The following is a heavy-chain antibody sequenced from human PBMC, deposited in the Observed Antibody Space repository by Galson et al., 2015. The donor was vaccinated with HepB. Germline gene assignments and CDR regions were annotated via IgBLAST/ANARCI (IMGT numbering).Heavy chain of an antibody. CDR1: GFTFGSSP. D-gene: IGHD2-21*02. J-gene: IGHJ6*02. CDR2: ITPSADRT. CDR3: AKGDWMDV. V-gene: IGHV3-23*01. Sequence: LRLSCAGSGFTFGSSPMTWVRQAPGQGLDWVSAITPSADRTFYADSVRGRFTISRDNSRNTLYLQMNSLRAEDTAVYFCAKGDWMDVWGQGTTVTVSS.